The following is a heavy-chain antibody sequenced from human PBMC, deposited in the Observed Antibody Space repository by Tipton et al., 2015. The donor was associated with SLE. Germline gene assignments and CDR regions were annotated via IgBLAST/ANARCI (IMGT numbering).Heavy chain of an antibody. CDR3: ASSPPNQWLAYYFDY. CDR2: INHSGST. J-gene: IGHJ4*02. D-gene: IGHD6-19*01. Sequence: TLSLTCAVYGGSFSGYYWSWIRQPPGKGLEWIGEINHSGSTNYNPSLKSRVTISVDTSKNQFSLKLSSVTAADTAVYYCASSPPNQWLAYYFDYWGQGTLVTVSS. CDR1: GGSFSGYY. V-gene: IGHV4-34*01.